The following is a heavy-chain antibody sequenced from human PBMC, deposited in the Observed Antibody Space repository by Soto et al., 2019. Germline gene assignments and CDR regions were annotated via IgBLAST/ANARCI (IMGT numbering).Heavy chain of an antibody. V-gene: IGHV3-11*05. CDR1: GFTFSDYY. CDR2: ISSISGYT. Sequence: GSLRLSCAASGFTFSDYYMSWIRQAPGKGLEWISYISSISGYTNYADSVKGRFTISRDNAKNSLYLQMNSLRAEDTAVYYCAKVSCSSTSCYPGYWGQGTLVTVSS. CDR3: AKVSCSSTSCYPGY. D-gene: IGHD2-2*01. J-gene: IGHJ4*02.